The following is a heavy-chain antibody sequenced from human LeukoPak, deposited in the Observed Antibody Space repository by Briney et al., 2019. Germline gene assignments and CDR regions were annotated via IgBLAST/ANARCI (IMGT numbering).Heavy chain of an antibody. CDR1: GFTFSSYG. D-gene: IGHD5-12*01. CDR3: AREQSGYDVKKYYYYIDV. Sequence: GGSLRLSCAASGFTFSSYGMHWVRQAPGKGLEWVAVISHDGSHKYYAESLKGRFTISRDNSKNTLYLQINSLRTEDTAVYYCAREQSGYDVKKYYYYIDVWGKGTTVTVSS. V-gene: IGHV3-30*03. J-gene: IGHJ6*03. CDR2: ISHDGSHK.